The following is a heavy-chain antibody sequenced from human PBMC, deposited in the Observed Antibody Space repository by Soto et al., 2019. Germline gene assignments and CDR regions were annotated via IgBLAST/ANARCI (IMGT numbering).Heavy chain of an antibody. J-gene: IGHJ6*02. CDR3: ARELFWSGYYVHDGMDV. D-gene: IGHD3-3*01. CDR2: ISSSGSTI. CDR1: GVTLSSSE. V-gene: IGHV3-48*03. Sequence: SRGLSFGASGVTLSSSEMPVVRQVPGKGLEGVSYISSSGSTIYYEDSVKGRFTISRDNAKNSLYLQMNRRTAEDTAVYYCARELFWSGYYVHDGMDVWGQGTTVTGSS.